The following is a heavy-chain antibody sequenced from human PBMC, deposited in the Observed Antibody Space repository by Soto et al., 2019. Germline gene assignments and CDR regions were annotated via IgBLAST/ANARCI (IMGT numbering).Heavy chain of an antibody. V-gene: IGHV3-64D*08. CDR3: YSGSGSYMSGY. CDR1: GFTFSSYA. J-gene: IGHJ4*02. CDR2: ISSNGGST. Sequence: GGSLRLSCSASGFTFSSYAMHWVRQAPGKGLEYVSAISSNGGSTYYADSVKGRFTISRDNSKNTLYLQMSSLRAEDTAVYYCYSGSGSYMSGYWGQGTLVTVSS. D-gene: IGHD1-26*01.